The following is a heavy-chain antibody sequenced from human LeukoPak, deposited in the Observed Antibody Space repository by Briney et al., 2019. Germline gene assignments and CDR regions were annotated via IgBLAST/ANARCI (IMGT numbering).Heavy chain of an antibody. CDR3: ARGESIAAPPATDDY. CDR2: ISSSSSYI. D-gene: IGHD6-6*01. V-gene: IGHV3-21*01. Sequence: PGGSLRLFYAASGFTFSIYSMNCVRHPPGKGREWLSSISSSSSYIYYADSVKGRFTISRDNAKNSLYLQMNSLRAEDTAVYYCARGESIAAPPATDDYWGQGTLVTVSS. CDR1: GFTFSIYS. J-gene: IGHJ4*02.